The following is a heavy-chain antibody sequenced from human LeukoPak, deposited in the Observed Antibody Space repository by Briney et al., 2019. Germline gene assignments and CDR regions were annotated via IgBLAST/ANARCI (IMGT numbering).Heavy chain of an antibody. Sequence: SVKVSCKASGGTFSSYAISWVRQAPGQGLEWMGGIIPIFGTANYAQKFQGRVTITADESTSTAYMELSSLRSEDTAVYYCASGNFWSGYYTVYYYYMDVWGKGTTVTVSS. CDR2: IIPIFGTA. D-gene: IGHD3-3*01. V-gene: IGHV1-69*13. CDR3: ASGNFWSGYYTVYYYYMDV. J-gene: IGHJ6*03. CDR1: GGTFSSYA.